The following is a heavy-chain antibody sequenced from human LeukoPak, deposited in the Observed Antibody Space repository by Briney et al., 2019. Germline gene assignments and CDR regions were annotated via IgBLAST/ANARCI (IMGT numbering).Heavy chain of an antibody. CDR2: ISPYNGKA. V-gene: IGHV1-18*01. D-gene: IGHD3-16*01. CDR1: GYTFTSYG. Sequence: ASVKVSCKASGYTFTSYGISWVRQAPGQGLEWMGWISPYNGKAIYSQKLQGRITMTTDTSTSTAYMELRSLRSDDTARYFCARLGDTVAYTGWGQGTLVTVSP. J-gene: IGHJ4*02. CDR3: ARLGDTVAYTG.